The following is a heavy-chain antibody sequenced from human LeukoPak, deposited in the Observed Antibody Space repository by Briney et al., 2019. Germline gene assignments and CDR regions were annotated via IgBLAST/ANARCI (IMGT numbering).Heavy chain of an antibody. CDR2: ISGSGTNT. CDR1: GFSFSSYA. Sequence: GGSLRLSCAASGFSFSSYALTWVRQAPGRGLEWVSAISGSGTNTYYADSVKGRFTISRDNAKNSLYLQMNSLRAEDTAVYYCARDLDLDYWGQGTLVTVSS. J-gene: IGHJ4*02. V-gene: IGHV3-21*01. CDR3: ARDLDLDY.